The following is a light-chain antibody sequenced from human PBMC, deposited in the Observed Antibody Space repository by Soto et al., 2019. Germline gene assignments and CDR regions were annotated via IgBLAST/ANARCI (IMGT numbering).Light chain of an antibody. Sequence: EIVLTQSPGTLSLSPGERATLSCRASQSVSNNYLAWYQQKPGQAPRLLIYGASTRASGIPARFSGSGSETEFTLTISSLQSEDFAVYYWQQYNNWPLTFGQGTKV. CDR3: QQYNNWPLT. V-gene: IGKV3D-15*01. J-gene: IGKJ1*01. CDR2: GAS. CDR1: QSVSNN.